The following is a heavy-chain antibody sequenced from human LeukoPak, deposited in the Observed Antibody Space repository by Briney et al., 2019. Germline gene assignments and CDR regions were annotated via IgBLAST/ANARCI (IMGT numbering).Heavy chain of an antibody. J-gene: IGHJ5*01. D-gene: IGHD2-8*01. V-gene: IGHV3-74*01. CDR1: GFTFSSYW. CDR2: IDSDGSST. Sequence: GGSLRLSCEASGFTFSSYWMHWVRQVPGKGLVWVSRIDSDGSSTNYVDSVKGRFTTSRDNAKNTLYLQMNSLRFEDTAVYYCTRGVMGARAFDSWGQETLVTVSS. CDR3: TRGVMGARAFDS.